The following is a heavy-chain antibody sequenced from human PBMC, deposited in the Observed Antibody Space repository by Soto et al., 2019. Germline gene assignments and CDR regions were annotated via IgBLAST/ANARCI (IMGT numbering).Heavy chain of an antibody. CDR1: GYTFTSYG. Sequence: QVQLVQSGAEVKKPGASVKVSCKASGYTFTSYGISWVRQAPGQGLEWMGWISAYNGNTNYAQKLQGRVTMTTDTSTSTAYMELRSLRSDDTAVYYCARYSYDFWSGAYYYYYMDVWGKGTTVTVSS. D-gene: IGHD3-3*01. CDR2: ISAYNGNT. V-gene: IGHV1-18*01. CDR3: ARYSYDFWSGAYYYYYMDV. J-gene: IGHJ6*03.